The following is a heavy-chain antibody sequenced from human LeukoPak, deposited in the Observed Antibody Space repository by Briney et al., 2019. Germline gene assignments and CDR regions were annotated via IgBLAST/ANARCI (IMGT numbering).Heavy chain of an antibody. J-gene: IGHJ3*02. V-gene: IGHV3-23*01. Sequence: GGSLRLSCAASGFMFSSYAMNWVRQAPGKGLEWVSVISGSGDRTYYADSVKGRFSISRDNSKNTLYLQMNSLRAKDTAVYYCGKATGWSVGDASDMWAKGQWSPSLQ. D-gene: IGHD1-1*01. CDR1: GFMFSSYA. CDR2: ISGSGDRT. CDR3: GKATGWSVGDASDM.